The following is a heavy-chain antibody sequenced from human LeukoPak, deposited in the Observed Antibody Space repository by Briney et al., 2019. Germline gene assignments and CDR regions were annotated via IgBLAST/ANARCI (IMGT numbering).Heavy chain of an antibody. CDR1: GFTFSSYA. V-gene: IGHV3-30*04. Sequence: GGSLRLSCAASGFTFSSYAMHWVRQAPGKGLEWVAVISYDGSNKYYADSVKGRFTISRDNSKNTLYLQMNSLRAEDTAVYYCARERKSPRNWFDPWGQGTLVTVSS. J-gene: IGHJ5*02. CDR3: ARERKSPRNWFDP. CDR2: ISYDGSNK.